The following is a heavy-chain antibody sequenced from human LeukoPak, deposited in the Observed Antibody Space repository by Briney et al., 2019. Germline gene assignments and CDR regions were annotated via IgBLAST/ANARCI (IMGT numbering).Heavy chain of an antibody. J-gene: IGHJ4*02. V-gene: IGHV3-33*01. Sequence: PGGSLRLSCATSGFTFSYYGMHWVRQAPGKGLEWVAIIWYDGSNKYYADSVKGRFTISRDDSKNTLSLQMNSLTAEDTAVYYCARDFERYTSSRTPTDYWGQGSLVTVSS. CDR3: ARDFERYTSSRTPTDY. CDR1: GFTFSYYG. D-gene: IGHD6-6*01. CDR2: IWYDGSNK.